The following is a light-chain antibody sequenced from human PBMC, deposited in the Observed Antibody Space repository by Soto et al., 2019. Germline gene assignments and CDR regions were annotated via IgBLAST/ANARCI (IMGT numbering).Light chain of an antibody. CDR2: VES. J-gene: IGKJ2*01. V-gene: IGKV1-39*01. CDR3: QQRYSTTYT. Sequence: DILMTQSPSSLSASVGDSVTITCRASQTISSYLNWYQKKPGKDPEILIYVESNLQRGVPSRFSGRGSGTDFNLTISSLQTEEFATYYCQQRYSTTYTFGQGTKVDIK. CDR1: QTISSY.